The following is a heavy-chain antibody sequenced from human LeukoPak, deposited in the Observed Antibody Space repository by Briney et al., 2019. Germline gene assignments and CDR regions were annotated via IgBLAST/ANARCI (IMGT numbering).Heavy chain of an antibody. J-gene: IGHJ6*03. CDR1: GGSISSYY. Sequence: SETLSLTCTVSGGSISSYYWSWIRQPPGKGREWIGYIYYSGSTNYNPSLKSRVTISVDTSKNQFSLKLSSVTAADTAVYYCARQRDYYYYMAVWGKGTTVTVSS. V-gene: IGHV4-59*08. CDR3: ARQRDYYYYMAV. CDR2: IYYSGST.